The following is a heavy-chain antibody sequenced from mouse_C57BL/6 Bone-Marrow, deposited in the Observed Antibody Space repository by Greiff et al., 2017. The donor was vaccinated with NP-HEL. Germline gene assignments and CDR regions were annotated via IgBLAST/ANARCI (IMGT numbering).Heavy chain of an antibody. CDR3: TRSPYSGSSYHY. V-gene: IGHV1-15*01. CDR2: IDPETGGT. D-gene: IGHD1-1*01. CDR1: GYTFTDYE. J-gene: IGHJ2*01. Sequence: QVQLQQSGAELVRPGASVTLSCKASGYTFTDYEMHWVKQTPVHGLEWIGAIDPETGGTAYNQKFKGKAILTADKSSSTAYMELRSLTSEDSAVYYCTRSPYSGSSYHYWGQGTTLTVSS.